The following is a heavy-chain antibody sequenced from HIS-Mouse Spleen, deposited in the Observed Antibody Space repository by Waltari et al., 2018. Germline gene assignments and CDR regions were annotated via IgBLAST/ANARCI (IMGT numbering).Heavy chain of an antibody. CDR2: ISSSSSYI. CDR1: GFPFRVDS. J-gene: IGHJ5*02. V-gene: IGHV3-21*01. Sequence: EVQLVESGGGLVKPGGSLRLSCAASGFPFRVDSMHWVRQAPGKGLEWVSSISSSSSYIYYADSVKGRFTISRDNAKNSLYLQMNSLRAEDTAVYYCARGSWNWFDPWGQGTLVTVSS. D-gene: IGHD2-15*01. CDR3: ARGSWNWFDP.